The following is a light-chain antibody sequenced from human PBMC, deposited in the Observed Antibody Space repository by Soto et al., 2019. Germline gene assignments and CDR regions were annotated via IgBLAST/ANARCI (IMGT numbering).Light chain of an antibody. CDR3: CSYGGSYTPYV. V-gene: IGLV2-11*01. Sequence: QSVLTQPRSVSGSPGQSVTISCTGTSSDVGIYNYVSWYQQHPGKAPKLIIYDVSKRPSGVPDRFSGSKSGNTASLTISGLQAEDEGDYFCCSYGGSYTPYVFGTGTKLTVL. J-gene: IGLJ1*01. CDR2: DVS. CDR1: SSDVGIYNY.